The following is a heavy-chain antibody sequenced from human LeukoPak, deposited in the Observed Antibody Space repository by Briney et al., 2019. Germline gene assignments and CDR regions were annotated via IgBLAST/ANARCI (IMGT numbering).Heavy chain of an antibody. CDR2: IYSGGST. J-gene: IGHJ4*02. CDR1: GFTVSSYY. CDR3: ARGTVTLPFDY. Sequence: GGSLRLSCAASGFTVSSYYMSWVRQAPGKGLEWVSVIYSGGSTYYADSVKGRFTISRDNSKNTLYLQMNSLRAEDTAVYYCARGTVTLPFDYWGQGTLVTVSS. D-gene: IGHD4-17*01. V-gene: IGHV3-53*01.